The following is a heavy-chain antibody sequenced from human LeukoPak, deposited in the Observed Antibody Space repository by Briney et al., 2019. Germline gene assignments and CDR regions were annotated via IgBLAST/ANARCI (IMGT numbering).Heavy chain of an antibody. CDR2: ISSSGSTI. Sequence: GGTLRLSCAASGFTFSSSAMNWVRQAPGKGLEWVSYISSSGSTIYYADSVKGRFTISRDNAKNSLYLQMNSLRAEDTAVYYCARDHYDFWSASYMDVWGKGTTVTVSS. D-gene: IGHD3-3*01. J-gene: IGHJ6*03. CDR1: GFTFSSSA. V-gene: IGHV3-48*04. CDR3: ARDHYDFWSASYMDV.